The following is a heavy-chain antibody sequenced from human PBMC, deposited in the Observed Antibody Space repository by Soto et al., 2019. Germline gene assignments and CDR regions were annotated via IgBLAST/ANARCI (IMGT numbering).Heavy chain of an antibody. V-gene: IGHV4-34*01. Sequence: QVQLQQWGAGLLKPSETLSLTCAVYGGSFSGYYWSWIRQPPGKGLEWIGEINHSGSTNYNPSLKSRVTISVDTSKNQFSLKLSSVTAADTAVYYCARGRADYLLVPFDYWGQGTPVTVSS. D-gene: IGHD3-10*02. J-gene: IGHJ4*02. CDR2: INHSGST. CDR1: GGSFSGYY. CDR3: ARGRADYLLVPFDY.